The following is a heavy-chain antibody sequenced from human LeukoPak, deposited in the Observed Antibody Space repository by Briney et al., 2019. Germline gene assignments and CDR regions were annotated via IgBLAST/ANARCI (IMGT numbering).Heavy chain of an antibody. Sequence: SQTLSLTCTVSGGSISSGGYYWSWIRQHPGKGLEGFGYIYYSGSTYSNPSLKNRITISVDTSKNQLSLKLSSVTAADTAVYYCAREVAAAGIDYWGQGTLVTVSS. D-gene: IGHD6-13*01. V-gene: IGHV4-31*03. CDR1: GGSISSGGYY. J-gene: IGHJ4*02. CDR2: IYYSGST. CDR3: AREVAAAGIDY.